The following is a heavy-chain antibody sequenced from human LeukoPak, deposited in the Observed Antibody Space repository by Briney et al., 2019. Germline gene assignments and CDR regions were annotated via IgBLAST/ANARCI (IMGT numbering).Heavy chain of an antibody. Sequence: ASVKVSCKASGYTFTGYYMHWVRQAPGQGLEWMGWINPNSGGTNYAQKFQDRVTMTRDTSMSAAYMEISRLTYDHTAVYYCGRGIQSFDPWGQGTLVTVSS. V-gene: IGHV1-2*02. CDR2: INPNSGGT. CDR1: GYTFTGYY. CDR3: GRGIQSFDP. J-gene: IGHJ5*02.